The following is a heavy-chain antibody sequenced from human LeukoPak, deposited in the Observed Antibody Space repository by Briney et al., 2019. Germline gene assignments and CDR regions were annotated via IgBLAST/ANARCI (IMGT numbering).Heavy chain of an antibody. CDR1: GYTFTGYY. V-gene: IGHV1-2*02. Sequence: ASVKVSCKASGYTFTGYYMHWVRQAPGKGLEWMGGINPNSGGTNYAQKFQGRVTMTRDTSISTAYMELSRRRSDDTAVYYCARDPYGYYFDYCGQGTLVTASS. D-gene: IGHD4-17*01. J-gene: IGHJ4*02. CDR3: ARDPYGYYFDY. CDR2: INPNSGGT.